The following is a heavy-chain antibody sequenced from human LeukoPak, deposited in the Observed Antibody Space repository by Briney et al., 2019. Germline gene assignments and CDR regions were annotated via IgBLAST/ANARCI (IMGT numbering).Heavy chain of an antibody. D-gene: IGHD5-12*01. J-gene: IGHJ4*02. CDR2: IYSGGST. CDR1: GFTFSSYA. Sequence: PGGSLRLSCAASGFTFSSYAMSWVRQAPGKGLEWVSVIYSGGSTYYADSVKGRFTISRDNSKNTLYLQMNSLRAEDTAVYYCARVPTATWRYYFDYWGQGTLVTVSS. CDR3: ARVPTATWRYYFDY. V-gene: IGHV3-53*01.